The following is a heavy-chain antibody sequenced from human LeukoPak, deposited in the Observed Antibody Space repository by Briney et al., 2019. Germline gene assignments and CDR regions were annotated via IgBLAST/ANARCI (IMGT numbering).Heavy chain of an antibody. CDR1: GFTLSTYW. Sequence: GSLRLSCAASGFTLSTYWMHWVRQAPGKRLVWVSRINTDGSRTNYADSVKGRFTISRDNAKNTLYLEMNSLRAEDTAVYYCVRDEMSGSYRDVFDYWGQGTLVTVSS. CDR2: INTDGSRT. J-gene: IGHJ4*02. D-gene: IGHD1-26*01. CDR3: VRDEMSGSYRDVFDY. V-gene: IGHV3-74*01.